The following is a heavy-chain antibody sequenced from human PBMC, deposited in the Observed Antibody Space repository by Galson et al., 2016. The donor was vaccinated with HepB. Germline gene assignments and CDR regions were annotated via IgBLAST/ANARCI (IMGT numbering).Heavy chain of an antibody. CDR3: AAYSYVHNFFDY. Sequence: SETLSLTCTVSGGSISTYYWSWIRQAPGKGLEYIGYIHYSGSTNYNPSLKSRATISVDTSKNQFSLKLSSVTAADTAVYYCAAYSYVHNFFDYWSQGTLVTGSS. CDR2: IHYSGST. D-gene: IGHD3-16*02. V-gene: IGHV4-59*01. CDR1: GGSISTYY. J-gene: IGHJ4*02.